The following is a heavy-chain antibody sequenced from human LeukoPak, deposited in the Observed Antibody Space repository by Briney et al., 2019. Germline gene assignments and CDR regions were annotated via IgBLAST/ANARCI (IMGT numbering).Heavy chain of an antibody. Sequence: GGSLRLSCAASGFTFSSYAMSWARQAPGKGLEWVSAISGSGGSTYYADSVKGRFTISRDNSKNTLYLQMNSLRAEDTAVYYCAKSAGGNSFFFYFDYWGLGTLVTVSS. CDR1: GFTFSSYA. V-gene: IGHV3-23*01. CDR3: AKSAGGNSFFFYFDY. CDR2: ISGSGGST. D-gene: IGHD4-23*01. J-gene: IGHJ4*02.